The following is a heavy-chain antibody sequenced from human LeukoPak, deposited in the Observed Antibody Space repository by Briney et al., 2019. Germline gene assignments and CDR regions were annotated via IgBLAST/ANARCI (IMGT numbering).Heavy chain of an antibody. CDR1: GFIFSSYG. D-gene: IGHD3-22*01. CDR2: ISYDGSNK. CDR3: ASELVGYYDSSGYPDY. V-gene: IGHV3-30*19. Sequence: GGSLRLSCAASGFIFSSYGIHWVRQAPGKGLEWVAVISYDGSNKYYADSVKGRFTISRDNSKNTLYLQMNSLRAEDTAVYYCASELVGYYDSSGYPDYWGQGTLVTVSS. J-gene: IGHJ4*02.